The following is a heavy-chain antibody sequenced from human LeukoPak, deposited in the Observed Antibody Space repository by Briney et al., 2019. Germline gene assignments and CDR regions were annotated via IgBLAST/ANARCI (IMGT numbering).Heavy chain of an antibody. V-gene: IGHV3-48*03. J-gene: IGHJ4*02. Sequence: GGSLRLSCAASGFTFSSHWMSWVRQAPGKGLEWVSYISSSGSTIYYADSVKGRFTISRDNAKNSLYLQMNSLRAEDTAVYYCARQRGDILTGYYMPRGFDYWGQGTLVTVSS. CDR1: GFTFSSHW. CDR2: ISSSGSTI. D-gene: IGHD3-9*01. CDR3: ARQRGDILTGYYMPRGFDY.